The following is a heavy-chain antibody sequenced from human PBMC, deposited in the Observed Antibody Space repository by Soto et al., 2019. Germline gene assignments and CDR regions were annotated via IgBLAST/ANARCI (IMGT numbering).Heavy chain of an antibody. CDR2: ISYDGSNK. CDR1: GFTFSSYA. D-gene: IGHD6-13*01. Sequence: QVQLVESGGGVVQPGRSLRLSCAASGFTFSSYAMHWVRQAPGKGLEWVAVISYDGSNKYYADSVKGRFTISRDNSKNTLYLQMNSLRAEDTAVYYCERDRRRIAAAGSWFDPWGQGTLVTVSS. CDR3: ERDRRRIAAAGSWFDP. J-gene: IGHJ5*02. V-gene: IGHV3-30-3*01.